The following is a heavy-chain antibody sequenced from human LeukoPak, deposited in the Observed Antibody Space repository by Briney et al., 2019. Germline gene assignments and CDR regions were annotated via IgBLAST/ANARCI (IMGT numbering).Heavy chain of an antibody. V-gene: IGHV4-34*01. Sequence: SSETLSLTCAVYGGSFSGYYWSWIRQPPGKGLEWIGEINHSGSTNYNPSLKSRVTISVDTSKNQFSLKLSSATAADTAVYYCATHSYCSGTSCYARYYYYMDVWGKGTTVTVSS. J-gene: IGHJ6*03. CDR1: GGSFSGYY. CDR3: ATHSYCSGTSCYARYYYYMDV. CDR2: INHSGST. D-gene: IGHD2-2*01.